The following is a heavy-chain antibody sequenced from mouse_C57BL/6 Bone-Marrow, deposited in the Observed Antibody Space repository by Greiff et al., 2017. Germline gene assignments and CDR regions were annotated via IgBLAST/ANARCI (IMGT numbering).Heavy chain of an antibody. J-gene: IGHJ2*02. CDR2: ISRGSSTI. CDR3: SRGSHYYNSTPLFDY. Sequence: EVQGVEPGGGLVKPGGSLKLSCAASGYTFSDYGMHWVRQAPEKGLEWVAYISRGSSTIYYADTVKGRFTIPRDNAKTTLFMQMTSLRSEDTAMYYCSRGSHYYNSTPLFDYWGQGTSLTVSS. CDR1: GYTFSDYG. V-gene: IGHV5-17*01. D-gene: IGHD2-5*01.